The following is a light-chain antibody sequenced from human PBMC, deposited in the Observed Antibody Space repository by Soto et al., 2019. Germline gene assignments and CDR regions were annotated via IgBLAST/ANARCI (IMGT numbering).Light chain of an antibody. V-gene: IGKV3-11*01. CDR3: QQRGT. CDR1: QSFSNY. Sequence: EIVLTQSPGTLSLSPGERATLSCRASQSFSNYLAWYQQKPGQAPRLLISVASNRATGIPARFSGSGSGTDFTLTISSLESEDFAVYYCQQRGTFGQGTRLENK. CDR2: VAS. J-gene: IGKJ5*01.